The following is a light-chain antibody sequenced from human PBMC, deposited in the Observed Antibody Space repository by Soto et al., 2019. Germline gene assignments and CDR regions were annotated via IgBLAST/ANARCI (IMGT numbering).Light chain of an antibody. V-gene: IGKV3-11*01. Sequence: EVVLTQSPATLSLSPGERATLSCRASQSVITYLAWYQQKPGQAPRLLIYDASHRATGIPARFSGSGSGTDSTLTISRLEPEDSAVYYCQHRSNWPRIFGPGTKVDIK. CDR2: DAS. CDR3: QHRSNWPRI. CDR1: QSVITY. J-gene: IGKJ3*01.